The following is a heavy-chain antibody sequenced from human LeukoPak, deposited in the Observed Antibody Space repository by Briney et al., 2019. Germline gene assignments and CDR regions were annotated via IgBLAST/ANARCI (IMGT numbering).Heavy chain of an antibody. D-gene: IGHD2-2*01. V-gene: IGHV1-2*02. CDR3: ASADQLRDAFDI. J-gene: IGHJ3*02. CDR2: INPNSGGT. Sequence: ASVKVSCKASGYTFTSYGISWVRQAPGQGLEWMGWINPNSGGTNYAQKFQGRVTMTRDTSISTAYMELSRLRSDDTAVYYCASADQLRDAFDIWGQGTMVTVSS. CDR1: GYTFTSYG.